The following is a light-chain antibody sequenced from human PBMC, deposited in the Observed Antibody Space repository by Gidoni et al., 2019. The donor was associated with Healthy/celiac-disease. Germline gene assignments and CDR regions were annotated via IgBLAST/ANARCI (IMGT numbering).Light chain of an antibody. CDR3: QQSYSTPQN. CDR2: AAS. V-gene: IGKV1-39*01. CDR1: QSISSY. J-gene: IGKJ2*01. Sequence: DIQMTQSPSSLSASVGDRVTITCRASQSISSYLNWYQQKPGKAPKLLIYAASSLQSGVPSSFSGSGSGTDFTLTISSLQPEDFATYYCQQSYSTPQNFGQGTKLEIK.